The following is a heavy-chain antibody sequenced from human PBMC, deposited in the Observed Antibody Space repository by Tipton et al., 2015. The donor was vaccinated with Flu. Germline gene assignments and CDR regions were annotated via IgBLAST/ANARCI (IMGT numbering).Heavy chain of an antibody. Sequence: QVQLVQSGAEVKKPGASVKVSCKASGYIFTNYAISWVRQAPGQGLEWMGWISGNNAYTNYTQNLHGRFTMTADTSANTAYMELRSLRFDDSAVYFCAKVVDPPKSSIGWYYFDYWGQGTLVTVSS. D-gene: IGHD6-19*01. V-gene: IGHV1-18*01. J-gene: IGHJ4*02. CDR1: GYIFTNYA. CDR2: ISGNNAYT. CDR3: AKVVDPPKSSIGWYYFDY.